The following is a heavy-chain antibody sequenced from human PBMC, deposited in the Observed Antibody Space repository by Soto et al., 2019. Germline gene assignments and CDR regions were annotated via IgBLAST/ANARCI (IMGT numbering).Heavy chain of an antibody. CDR2: ISSSGSTI. CDR1: GFTFSSYE. J-gene: IGHJ6*02. Sequence: GGSLRLSCAASGFTFSSYEMNWVRQAPGKGLEWVSYISSSGSTIYYADSVKGRFTISRDNAKNSLYLQMNSLRAEDTAVYYRARDRVVGATTSYYYGMDVWGQGTTVTVSS. V-gene: IGHV3-48*03. D-gene: IGHD1-26*01. CDR3: ARDRVVGATTSYYYGMDV.